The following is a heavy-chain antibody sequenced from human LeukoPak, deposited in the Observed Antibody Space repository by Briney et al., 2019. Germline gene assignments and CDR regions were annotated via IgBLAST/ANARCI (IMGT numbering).Heavy chain of an antibody. D-gene: IGHD3-16*01. Sequence: GGSLRPSCAASGFTFTSYWMSWVRQAPGRGLEWVANIKQDGSEKYYVDSVKGRFTISRDNAKNSLFLQMNSLRAEDTAVYYCARIMYSYYGMDVWGQGTTVTVSS. CDR3: ARIMYSYYGMDV. CDR2: IKQDGSEK. J-gene: IGHJ6*02. V-gene: IGHV3-7*01. CDR1: GFTFTSYW.